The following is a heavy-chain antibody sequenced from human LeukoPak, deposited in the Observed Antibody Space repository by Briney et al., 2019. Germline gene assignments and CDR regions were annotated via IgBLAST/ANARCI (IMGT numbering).Heavy chain of an antibody. CDR2: INPNSADT. V-gene: IGHV1-2*02. J-gene: IGHJ4*02. CDR3: ARPLTGTSWYYFDY. CDR1: GYTFTGYH. Sequence: ASVKVSCKASGYTFTGYHMHWVRQAPGQGLEWMGWINPNSADTSYAQKFRGRVIMTRDTSINTAYVVLGGLKSDDTAVYYCARPLTGTSWYYFDYWGQGTLVTVSS. D-gene: IGHD1-7*01.